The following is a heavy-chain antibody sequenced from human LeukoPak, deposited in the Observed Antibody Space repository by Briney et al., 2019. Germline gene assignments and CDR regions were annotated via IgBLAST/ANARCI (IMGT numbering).Heavy chain of an antibody. Sequence: GASVKVSCKASGYIFTSYGIGWVRQAPGQGLEWVGWISAYNGNTNYAQKVQGRVTMTTDTSTTTAYMELRSLRSDDTAIYYCARDILAGGTNDAPDIWGQGTLVTVSS. CDR3: ARDILAGGTNDAPDI. CDR1: GYIFTSYG. D-gene: IGHD2-8*01. CDR2: ISAYNGNT. V-gene: IGHV1-18*01. J-gene: IGHJ4*02.